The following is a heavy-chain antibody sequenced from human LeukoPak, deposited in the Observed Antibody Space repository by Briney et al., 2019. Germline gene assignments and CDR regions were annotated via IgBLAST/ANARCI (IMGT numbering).Heavy chain of an antibody. V-gene: IGHV4-61*01. Sequence: KPSETLFLTCTVSGGSVSSGSYYWSWIRQPPGKGLEWIGYIYYSGSTNYNPSLKSRVTISVDTSKNQFSLKLSSVTAADTAVYYCARTHYGSGSHNWFDPWGQGTLVTVSS. CDR2: IYYSGST. J-gene: IGHJ5*02. D-gene: IGHD3-10*01. CDR3: ARTHYGSGSHNWFDP. CDR1: GGSVSSGSYY.